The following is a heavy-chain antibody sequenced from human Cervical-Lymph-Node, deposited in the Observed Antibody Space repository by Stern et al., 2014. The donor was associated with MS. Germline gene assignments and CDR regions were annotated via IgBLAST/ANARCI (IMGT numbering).Heavy chain of an antibody. V-gene: IGHV1-46*03. CDR1: GYTFTSYY. D-gene: IGHD1-7*01. CDR3: ALYNWNSDYYYYYGMDV. CDR2: INPSGGST. J-gene: IGHJ6*02. Sequence: QVQLVQSGAEVKKPGASVTVSCKASGYTFTSYYMHWVRQAPGQGLEWMGIINPSGGSTSYAQKFQGRVTMTRDTSTSTVYMELSSLRSEDTAVYYCALYNWNSDYYYYYGMDVWGQGTTVTVSS.